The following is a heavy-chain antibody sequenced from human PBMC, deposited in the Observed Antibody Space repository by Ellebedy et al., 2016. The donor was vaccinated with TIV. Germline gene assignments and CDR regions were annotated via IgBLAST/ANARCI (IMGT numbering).Heavy chain of an antibody. J-gene: IGHJ5*02. CDR3: AKEGRWDLGVGGCDR. Sequence: GGSLRLSXAASGFTFSSYSMNWVRQAPGKGLEWVSYISSSSSTIYYADSVKGRFTISRDNAKNSLYLQMNSLRDEDTAVYYCAKEGRWDLGVGGCDRWGQGTLVTVSP. CDR1: GFTFSSYS. D-gene: IGHD1-26*01. CDR2: ISSSSSTI. V-gene: IGHV3-48*02.